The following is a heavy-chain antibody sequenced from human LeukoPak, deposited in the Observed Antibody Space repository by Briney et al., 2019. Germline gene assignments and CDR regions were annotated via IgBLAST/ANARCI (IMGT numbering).Heavy chain of an antibody. J-gene: IGHJ4*02. V-gene: IGHV3-30*04. Sequence: PGRSLRLSCAASGFTFSSYAMHWVRQAPGKGLEWVAVISYDGSNKYYADSVKGRFTISRDNSKNTLYLQMNSLRAEDTAVYYCARGTTWFGEFDYWGQGTLVTVSS. CDR2: ISYDGSNK. CDR1: GFTFSSYA. D-gene: IGHD3-10*01. CDR3: ARGTTWFGEFDY.